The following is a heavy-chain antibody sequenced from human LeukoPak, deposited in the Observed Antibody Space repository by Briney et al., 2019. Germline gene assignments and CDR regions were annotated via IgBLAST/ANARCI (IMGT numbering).Heavy chain of an antibody. CDR2: FDPEDGET. V-gene: IGHV1-24*01. J-gene: IGHJ4*02. D-gene: IGHD1-26*01. CDR1: GYTLTELS. CDR3: ATGVPRRGLGY. Sequence: VASVKVSCKVSGYTLTELSMHWVRQAPGKGLEWMGGFDPEDGETIYAQKFQGRVTMTADTSTDTAYIDLSSLRSEDTAVYYCATGVPRRGLGYWGQGTLVTVSS.